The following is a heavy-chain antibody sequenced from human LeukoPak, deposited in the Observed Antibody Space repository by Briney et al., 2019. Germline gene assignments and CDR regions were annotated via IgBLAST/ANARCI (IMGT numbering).Heavy chain of an antibody. CDR1: GFTFNNYG. V-gene: IGHV3-30*18. Sequence: GKSLRLSCAASGFTFNNYGMHWVRQAPGKGLEWVAVISYDGRNKHYPDSVKGRLTISRDISTDTLWLQMDSLRTEDTAVYYCAKGPLRGTAAAIDYWGQGTLVTVSS. CDR3: AKGPLRGTAAAIDY. J-gene: IGHJ4*02. D-gene: IGHD2-2*01. CDR2: ISYDGRNK.